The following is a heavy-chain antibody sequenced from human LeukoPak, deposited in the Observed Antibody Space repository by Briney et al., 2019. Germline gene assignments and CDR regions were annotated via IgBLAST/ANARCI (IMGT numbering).Heavy chain of an antibody. J-gene: IGHJ5*02. V-gene: IGHV4-38-2*02. CDR2: IYHSGST. D-gene: IGHD5-18*01. CDR3: AKGAGGFSYYNWFDP. Sequence: SETLSLTCTVSGYSISSGYYWGWIRQPPGKGLEWIGSIYHSGSTYYNPSLKSRVTISVDTSKNQFSLKLASVTAADTAIYYCAKGAGGFSYYNWFDPWGQGTLVTVYS. CDR1: GYSISSGYY.